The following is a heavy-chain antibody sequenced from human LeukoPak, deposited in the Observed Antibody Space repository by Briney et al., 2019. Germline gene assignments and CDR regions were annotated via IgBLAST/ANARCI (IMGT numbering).Heavy chain of an antibody. Sequence: SETLSLTCAVYGGSFSGYYWSWIRQPPGKGLEWIGEINHSGSTNYNPSLKSRVTISVDTSKNQFSLKLSSVTAADTAVYYCARGRIAAAAKGGDYWGQGTPVTVSS. CDR3: ARGRIAAAAKGGDY. CDR2: INHSGST. V-gene: IGHV4-34*01. J-gene: IGHJ4*02. CDR1: GGSFSGYY. D-gene: IGHD6-13*01.